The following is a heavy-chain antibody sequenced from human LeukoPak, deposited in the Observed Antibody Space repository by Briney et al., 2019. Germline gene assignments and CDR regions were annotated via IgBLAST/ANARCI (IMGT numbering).Heavy chain of an antibody. CDR3: ARINWNPDY. V-gene: IGHV4-38-2*01. CDR2: IHHSGSI. D-gene: IGHD1-1*01. CDR1: GYSISNGYH. Sequence: SETLSLTCGVSGYSISNGYHWGWIRQPPGKGLEWIGSIHHSGSIYHNPSLNSRVTISVDTSKNQCSLKLTSVTASDKAVYYCARINWNPDYWGQGTLVTVSS. J-gene: IGHJ4*02.